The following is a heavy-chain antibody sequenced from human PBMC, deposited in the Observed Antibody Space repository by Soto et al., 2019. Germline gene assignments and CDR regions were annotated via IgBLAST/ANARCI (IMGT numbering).Heavy chain of an antibody. CDR2: ITAGNGYT. CDR3: ARQYWGDYCSADD. Sequence: QVQLEQSGAEARRSGASVKVYCKASGYTFTTLSMPWVRQAPGQRLEWMGSITAGNGYTKYSQNFQGSVTITRDTLASTAYMELSSLRSEDTAVYYCARQYWGDYCSADDWGQGTLVTVAS. J-gene: IGHJ4*02. D-gene: IGHD2-21*02. V-gene: IGHV1-3*01. CDR1: GYTFTTLS.